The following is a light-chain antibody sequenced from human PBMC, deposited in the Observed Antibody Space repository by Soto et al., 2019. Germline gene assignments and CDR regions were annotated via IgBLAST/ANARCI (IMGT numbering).Light chain of an antibody. V-gene: IGKV1-5*01. CDR1: QSISSW. Sequence: GYRVTITCRASQSISSWLAWYQQKQGKAPKLLIYDASSLESGVPSTFSGSGSGTDFTLTISSLEPEDFAVYYCQQLTDWPPKGTFGQGTKVDIK. CDR2: DAS. CDR3: QQLTDWPPKGT. J-gene: IGKJ1*01.